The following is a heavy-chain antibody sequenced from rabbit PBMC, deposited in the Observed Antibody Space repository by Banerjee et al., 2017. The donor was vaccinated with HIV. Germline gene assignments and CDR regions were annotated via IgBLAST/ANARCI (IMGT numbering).Heavy chain of an antibody. Sequence: QSLEESGGDLVKPGASLTLTCTASGFSFSSSYYMCWVRQAPGKGLEWIACIYAGSSGSTYYASWAKGRFTISKTSSTTVTLQMTSLTAADTATYFCARWVGDWGDNLWGPGTLVTVS. J-gene: IGHJ4*01. CDR1: GFSFSSSYY. V-gene: IGHV1S40*01. CDR2: IYAGSSGST. CDR3: ARWVGDWGDNL. D-gene: IGHD4-1*01.